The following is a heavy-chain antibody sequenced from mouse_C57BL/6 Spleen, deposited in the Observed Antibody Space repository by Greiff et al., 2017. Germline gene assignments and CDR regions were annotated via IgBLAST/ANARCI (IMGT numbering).Heavy chain of an antibody. J-gene: IGHJ3*01. Sequence: VQLQQSGPELVKPGASVKISCKASGYAFSSSWMNWVKQRPGKGLEWIGRIYPGDGDTNYNGKFKGKATLTADKSSSTAYMQLSSLTSEDSAVYFCARDGVYYGNSWFAYWGQGTLVTVSA. CDR2: IYPGDGDT. CDR1: GYAFSSSW. V-gene: IGHV1-82*01. D-gene: IGHD2-1*01. CDR3: ARDGVYYGNSWFAY.